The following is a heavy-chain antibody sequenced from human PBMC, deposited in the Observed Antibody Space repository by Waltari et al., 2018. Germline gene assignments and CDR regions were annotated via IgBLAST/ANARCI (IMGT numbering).Heavy chain of an antibody. CDR1: GGSFSGYY. D-gene: IGHD2-2*02. V-gene: IGHV4-34*01. CDR3: ARAPYCSSTSCYKYYYYGMDV. CDR2: INHSGST. Sequence: QVQLQQWGAGLLKPSETLSLTCAVYGGSFSGYYWSWIRQPPGKGREWIGEINHSGSTNYNPSLKSRVTISVDTSKNQFSLKLSSVTAADTAVYYCARAPYCSSTSCYKYYYYGMDVWGQGTTVTVSS. J-gene: IGHJ6*02.